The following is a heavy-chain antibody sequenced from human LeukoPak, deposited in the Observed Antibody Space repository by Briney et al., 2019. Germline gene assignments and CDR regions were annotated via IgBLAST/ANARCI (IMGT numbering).Heavy chain of an antibody. D-gene: IGHD2-15*01. J-gene: IGHJ4*02. CDR2: ISGSGGST. CDR3: AKAPVTTCSGAYCYPFDY. Sequence: GGSLRLSCAASGFTFSSYAMSWVRQAPGKGLEWVSAISGSGGSTYYADSVKGRFTISRDNSKNTLYLQMDSLRAEDAAVYYCAKAPVTTCSGAYCYPFDYWGQGTLVTVSS. V-gene: IGHV3-23*01. CDR1: GFTFSSYA.